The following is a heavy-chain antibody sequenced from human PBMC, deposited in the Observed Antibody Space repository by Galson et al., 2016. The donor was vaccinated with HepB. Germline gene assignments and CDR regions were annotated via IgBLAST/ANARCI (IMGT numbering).Heavy chain of an antibody. J-gene: IGHJ6*02. CDR3: AGFCGSLGRDV. D-gene: IGHD2-21*01. CDR1: GFSFGSYA. CDR2: IWYDGSNK. Sequence: SLRLSCAASGFSFGSYAMHWARKAPGKGLEWVALIWYDGSNKHYADSAKGRFTLSRDNSKNTLYLQMNSLTAEDTAVYYCAGFCGSLGRDVWGQGSTVTVAS. V-gene: IGHV3-33*08.